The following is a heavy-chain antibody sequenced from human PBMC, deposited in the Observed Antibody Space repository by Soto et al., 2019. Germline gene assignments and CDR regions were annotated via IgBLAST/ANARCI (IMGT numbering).Heavy chain of an antibody. CDR3: AKDDRYDQDKYNWFDP. V-gene: IGHV3-23*01. D-gene: IGHD2-21*01. CDR2: ISGSGGST. Sequence: GSLRLSCAASGFTFNTYAMSWVRQAPGKGLEWVSAISGSGGSTYYADSVKGRFTIPRDNSKNTLYLQMNSLRAEDTAVYYCAKDDRYDQDKYNWFDPWGQGTLVTVSS. J-gene: IGHJ5*02. CDR1: GFTFNTYA.